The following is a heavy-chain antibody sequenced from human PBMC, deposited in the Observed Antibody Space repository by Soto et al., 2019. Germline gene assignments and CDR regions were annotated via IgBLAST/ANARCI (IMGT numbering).Heavy chain of an antibody. Sequence: GGSLRLSCAASGFTFSDHHIDWVRQAPGKGLEWVGRSRNKARGYTTEYAPSVKGRFTISRDASRSSVFLEMYSLKIDDTAMYYCVRDDSGGDSSAFDLWGQGTMVTVSS. J-gene: IGHJ3*01. CDR2: SRNKARGYTT. CDR1: GFTFSDHH. CDR3: VRDDSGGDSSAFDL. V-gene: IGHV3-72*01. D-gene: IGHD3-16*01.